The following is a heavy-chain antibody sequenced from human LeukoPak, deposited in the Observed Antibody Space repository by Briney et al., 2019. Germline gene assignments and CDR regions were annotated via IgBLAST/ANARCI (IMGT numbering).Heavy chain of an antibody. D-gene: IGHD3-10*01. CDR2: IYYSGST. J-gene: IGHJ6*03. CDR1: GGSISSGGYY. V-gene: IGHV4-31*03. CDR3: ARSYYGSGSYYRPAPRGGYYMDV. Sequence: SETLSLTCTVSGGSISSGGYYWSWIRQHPGKGLEWIGYIYYSGSTYYNPSLKSRVTISVDTSKNQFSLKLSSVTAADTAVYYCARSYYGSGSYYRPAPRGGYYMDVWGKGTTVTVSS.